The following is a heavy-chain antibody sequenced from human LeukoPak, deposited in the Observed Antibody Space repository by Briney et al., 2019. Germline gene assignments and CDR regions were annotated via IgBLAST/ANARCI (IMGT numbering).Heavy chain of an antibody. CDR1: GFTFSNYG. CDR3: ARDRGVAAHLDY. Sequence: QPGRSLRLSCAASGFTFSNYGMHWVRQAPGKGLEWVAVIWFDGTNKYYADSVRGRFTISRDNSKNTLYLQMSSLRAEDTAVYYCARDRGVAAHLDYWGQGTLVTVPS. CDR2: IWFDGTNK. V-gene: IGHV3-33*01. J-gene: IGHJ4*02. D-gene: IGHD5-12*01.